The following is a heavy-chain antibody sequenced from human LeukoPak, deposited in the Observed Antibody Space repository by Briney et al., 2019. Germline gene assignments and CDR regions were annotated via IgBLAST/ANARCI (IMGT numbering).Heavy chain of an antibody. J-gene: IGHJ6*02. Sequence: GGSLRLSCAASGFTFSSYGMHWVRQAPGKGLEWVAVISYDGTNKDYAGSVEGRFTISRDNSKNTLYLQMNSLRAEDTAVYYCARDRGYVMDVWGQRTTVTVSS. CDR1: GFTFSSYG. CDR3: ARDRGYVMDV. CDR2: ISYDGTNK. D-gene: IGHD5-24*01. V-gene: IGHV3-30*03.